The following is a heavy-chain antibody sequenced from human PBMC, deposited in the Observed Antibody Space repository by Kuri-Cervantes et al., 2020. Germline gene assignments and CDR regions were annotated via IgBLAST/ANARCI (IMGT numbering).Heavy chain of an antibody. J-gene: IGHJ4*02. V-gene: IGHV4-34*01. CDR2: INHSGST. CDR1: GGSFSGYY. Sequence: GSLRLSCAVYGGSFSGYYWSWIRQPPGKGLEWIGEINHSGSTNYNPSLKSRVTISVDTSKNQFSLKLSSVTAADTAVYYCARGRSPFDHWGQGTLVTVSS. CDR3: ARGRSPFDH.